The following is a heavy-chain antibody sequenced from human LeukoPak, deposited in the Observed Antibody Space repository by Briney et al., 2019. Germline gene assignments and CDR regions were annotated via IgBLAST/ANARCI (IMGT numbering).Heavy chain of an antibody. V-gene: IGHV3-23*01. CDR2: ISGSGGST. D-gene: IGHD1-26*01. J-gene: IGHJ4*02. CDR3: AKEGGASYLDY. CDR1: GFTFSSYA. Sequence: GGSLRLSCAASGFTFSSYAMSWVRQAPGKGLEWVSAISGSGGSTYYADSVKGRCTISRDNAKNSLYLQMNSLRAEDTAVYFCAKEGGASYLDYWGQGALVTVSS.